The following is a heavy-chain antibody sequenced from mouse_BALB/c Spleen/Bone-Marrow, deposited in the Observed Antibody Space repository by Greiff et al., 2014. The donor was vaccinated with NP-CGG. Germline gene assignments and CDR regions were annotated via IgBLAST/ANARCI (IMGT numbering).Heavy chain of an antibody. Sequence: EVQLQQSGGGLVKPGGSLKLSCAASGFTFSSYAMSWVRQTPEKRLEWVATISSGGSYTYYPDSVKGRFTISRNNAKNSLYQLMSSLRAEDTAIYYCARHYCGSSYYFDYWGQGTTLTVSS. J-gene: IGHJ2*01. V-gene: IGHV5-9-3*01. CDR2: ISSGGSYT. D-gene: IGHD1-1*01. CDR1: GFTFSSYA. CDR3: ARHYCGSSYYFDY.